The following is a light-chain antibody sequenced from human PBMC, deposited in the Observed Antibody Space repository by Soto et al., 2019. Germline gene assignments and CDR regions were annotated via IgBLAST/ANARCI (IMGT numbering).Light chain of an antibody. CDR2: GAS. CDR1: QSVNSN. Sequence: EIVLTQSPATLSVSPGDRATLSCRASQSVNSNLAWYHLKPGQAPRLLIYGASIRAAGIPARFTGSESGTEFTLSISSLQSEDFAVYYCQQYDDWPWTFGHGTKVVIK. CDR3: QQYDDWPWT. J-gene: IGKJ1*01. V-gene: IGKV3-15*01.